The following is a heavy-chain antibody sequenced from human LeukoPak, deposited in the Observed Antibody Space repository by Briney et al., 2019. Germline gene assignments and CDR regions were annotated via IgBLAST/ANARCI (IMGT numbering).Heavy chain of an antibody. CDR1: GFTFSSYG. J-gene: IGHJ6*02. D-gene: IGHD2-2*01. CDR3: AKDLRGYCSSTSCWFYYYYGMDV. Sequence: GRSLRLSCAASGFTFSSYGMHWVRQAPGKGLEWVAVISYDGSNKYYADSVKGRFTISRDNSKNTLYLQMNSLRAEDTAVYYCAKDLRGYCSSTSCWFYYYYGMDVWGQGTTVTVSS. V-gene: IGHV3-30*18. CDR2: ISYDGSNK.